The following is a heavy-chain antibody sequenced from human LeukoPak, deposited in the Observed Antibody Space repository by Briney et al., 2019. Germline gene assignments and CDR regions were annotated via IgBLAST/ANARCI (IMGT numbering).Heavy chain of an antibody. J-gene: IGHJ4*02. CDR2: ISGSGGST. CDR3: AKLRGTLTTVTFDCYFDY. CDR1: GFTFSSYA. Sequence: GGSLRLSCAASGFTFSSYAMSWVRQAPGKGLEWVSAISGSGGSTYYADSVKGRFTISRDNSKNTLYLQMNSLRAEDTAVYYCAKLRGTLTTVTFDCYFDYWGRGTLVTVSS. D-gene: IGHD4-17*01. V-gene: IGHV3-23*01.